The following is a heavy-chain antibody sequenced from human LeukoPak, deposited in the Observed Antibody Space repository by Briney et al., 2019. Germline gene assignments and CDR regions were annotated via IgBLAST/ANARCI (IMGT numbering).Heavy chain of an antibody. D-gene: IGHD3-22*01. CDR2: IYYSGST. Sequence: SETLSLTCTVSGGSISSYYWSWLRQPPGKGLEWIGYIYYSGSTNYNPSLKSRVTISVDTSKNQFSLKLSSVTAADTAVYYCARHYYDSSGYFMPNHITNAFDIWGQGTMVTVSS. V-gene: IGHV4-59*08. CDR1: GGSISSYY. J-gene: IGHJ3*02. CDR3: ARHYYDSSGYFMPNHITNAFDI.